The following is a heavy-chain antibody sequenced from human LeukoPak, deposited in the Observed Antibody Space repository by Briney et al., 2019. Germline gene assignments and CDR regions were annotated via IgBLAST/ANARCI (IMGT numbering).Heavy chain of an antibody. V-gene: IGHV1-69*02. CDR1: GVTFSSYT. Sequence: RASVKVSCKASGVTFSSYTISWVRQAPGQGLEWMGRIIPILGIANYAQKFQGRVTITADESTSTAYMELSSLRSEDTAVYYCARGAYYGSGSYFDYWGQGALVAVSS. CDR3: ARGAYYGSGSYFDY. CDR2: IIPILGIA. J-gene: IGHJ4*02. D-gene: IGHD3-10*01.